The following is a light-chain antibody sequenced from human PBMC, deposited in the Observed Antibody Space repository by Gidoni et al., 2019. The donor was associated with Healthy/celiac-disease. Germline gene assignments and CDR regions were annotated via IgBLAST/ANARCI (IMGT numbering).Light chain of an antibody. CDR2: EVS. CDR3: CSYAGSSSEV. CDR1: SSDVGSHNL. J-gene: IGLJ2*01. V-gene: IGLV2-23*02. Sequence: QSALTQPASVSGSPGQSITISCTGTSSDVGSHNLVSWYQQHPGKAPKLMIYEVSKRPSGVSNRFSGSKSGNTASLTISGLQAEDEADYYCCSYAGSSSEVFGGGTKLTVL.